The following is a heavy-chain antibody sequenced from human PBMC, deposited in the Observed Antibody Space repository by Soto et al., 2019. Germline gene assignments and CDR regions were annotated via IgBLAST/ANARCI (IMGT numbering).Heavy chain of an antibody. V-gene: IGHV1-46*01. CDR2: INPSGGGT. Sequence: ASVKVSCKASGYTFTSYYMHWVRQAPGQGLEWMGIINPSGGGTSYAQKFQGRVTMTRDTSTSTVYMELSSLRSEDTAVYYCASECLVPVRGSGYYYGMDVWGQGTTVTVSS. D-gene: IGHD3-10*01. CDR3: ASECLVPVRGSGYYYGMDV. J-gene: IGHJ6*02. CDR1: GYTFTSYY.